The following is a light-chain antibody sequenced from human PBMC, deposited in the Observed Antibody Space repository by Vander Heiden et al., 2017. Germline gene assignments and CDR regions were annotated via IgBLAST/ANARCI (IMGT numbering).Light chain of an antibody. J-gene: IGLJ2*01. CDR3: CSYAGSYTVV. V-gene: IGLV2-11*01. CDR1: SSADGGCNY. Sequence: QSALTQPRSVSGSPGQSVTISCTGTSSADGGCNYVSCYQQPPGKAPLLMIYDVSKRPSGVPDRFSGSKSGNTASLTISGLQAEDEADYYCCSYAGSYTVVFGGGTKLTVL. CDR2: DVS.